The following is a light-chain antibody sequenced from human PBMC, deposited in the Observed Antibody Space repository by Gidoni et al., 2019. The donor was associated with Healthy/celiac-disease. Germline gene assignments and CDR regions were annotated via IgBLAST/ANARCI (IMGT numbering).Light chain of an antibody. V-gene: IGKV3-15*01. Sequence: EILMTQSPATLSLSPGARATLSCRPSQSVSSNLAWYQQKPGQPPRRLIYGASTRATGIPASFSGSGSGREFTLTNSSMQSEDFAVYYCQQHNNWPPWTFGQGTKVEIK. CDR2: GAS. CDR1: QSVSSN. J-gene: IGKJ1*01. CDR3: QQHNNWPPWT.